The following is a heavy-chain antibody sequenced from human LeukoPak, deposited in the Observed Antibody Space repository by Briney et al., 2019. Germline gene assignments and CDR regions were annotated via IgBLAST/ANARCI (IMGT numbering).Heavy chain of an antibody. CDR1: GFTFSSYA. J-gene: IGHJ4*02. Sequence: GRSLRLSCAASGFTFSSYAMHGVRQAPGKGLEWVAVISYDGSNKYYADSVKGRFNISRDNSKNTLYLQMNSLRAEDTAVYYCARDRSRGYCSGGSCYSRFDYWGQGTLVTVSS. CDR3: ARDRSRGYCSGGSCYSRFDY. V-gene: IGHV3-30-3*01. CDR2: ISYDGSNK. D-gene: IGHD2-15*01.